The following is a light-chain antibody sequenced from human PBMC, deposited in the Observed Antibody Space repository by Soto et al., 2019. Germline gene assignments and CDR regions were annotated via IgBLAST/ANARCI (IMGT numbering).Light chain of an antibody. CDR2: WAS. V-gene: IGKV4-1*01. CDR1: QSVLYSSNNKNY. Sequence: DIVMTQSPDSLAVSLGERATINCKSSQSVLYSSNNKNYLAWYQQKPGQPPKLLIYWASTRESGVPDRFSGSGSGTDFALPISSLQAEDLAVYFCQEYFSAPPTFGQGTKVEIK. J-gene: IGKJ1*01. CDR3: QEYFSAPPT.